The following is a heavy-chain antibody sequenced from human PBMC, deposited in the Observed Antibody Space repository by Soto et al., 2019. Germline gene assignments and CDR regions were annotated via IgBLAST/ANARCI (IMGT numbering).Heavy chain of an antibody. CDR3: ASVSPRDSSGYPPDAFDI. J-gene: IGHJ3*02. CDR2: IYPGDSDT. CDR1: GYSFTSYW. Sequence: GESLKISCKGSGYSFTSYWIGWVRQMPGKGLEWMGIIYPGDSDTRYSPSFQGQVTISADKSISTAYLQWSSLKASDTATYYCASVSPRDSSGYPPDAFDIWGQGTMVTVSS. D-gene: IGHD3-22*01. V-gene: IGHV5-51*01.